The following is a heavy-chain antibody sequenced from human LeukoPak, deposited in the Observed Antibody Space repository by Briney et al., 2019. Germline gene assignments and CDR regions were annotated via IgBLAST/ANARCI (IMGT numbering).Heavy chain of an antibody. J-gene: IGHJ1*01. D-gene: IGHD4-17*01. Sequence: GGSLRLSCAASGFTFSNYWMHWVRQDPGKGLVWVSLINPDGSITNYADSVKGRFTISRDNSKNSLYLQMNSLRAEDTAVYYCARVITVYNDYEEVAEYFQHGGQGTLVIVSS. V-gene: IGHV3-74*01. CDR3: ARVITVYNDYEEVAEYFQH. CDR1: GFTFSNYW. CDR2: INPDGSIT.